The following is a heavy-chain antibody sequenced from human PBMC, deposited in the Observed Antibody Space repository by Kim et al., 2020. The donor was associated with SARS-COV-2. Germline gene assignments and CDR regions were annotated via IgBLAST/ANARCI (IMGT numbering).Heavy chain of an antibody. D-gene: IGHD3-22*01. J-gene: IGHJ3*02. V-gene: IGHV4-61*02. CDR3: ASVSRHYDNAAFDI. Sequence: SETLSLTCTVSGGSISSGSYYWSWIRQPAGKGLEWIGRIYTSGSTNYNPSLKSRVTISVDTSENQFSLMLSSVTAADTAVHYCASVSRHYDNAAFDIWGQGTTVTVSS. CDR2: IYTSGST. CDR1: GGSISSGSYY.